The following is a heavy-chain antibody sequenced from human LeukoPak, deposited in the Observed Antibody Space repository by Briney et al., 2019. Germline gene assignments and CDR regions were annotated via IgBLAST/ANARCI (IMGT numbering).Heavy chain of an antibody. Sequence: GGSPRLSCAASGFTFSSYSMNWVRQAPGKGLEWVSSISSSSSYIYYADSVKGRFTISRDNAKNSLYLQMNSLRAEDTAVYYCARDNRFGAFDYWGQGTLVTVSS. J-gene: IGHJ4*02. CDR1: GFTFSSYS. D-gene: IGHD3-10*01. CDR2: ISSSSSYI. CDR3: ARDNRFGAFDY. V-gene: IGHV3-21*01.